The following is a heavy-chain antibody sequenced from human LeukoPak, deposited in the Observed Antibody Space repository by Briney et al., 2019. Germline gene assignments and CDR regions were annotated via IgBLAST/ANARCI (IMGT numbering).Heavy chain of an antibody. V-gene: IGHV3-7*03. D-gene: IGHD3-16*01. CDR3: ARGGWRFDP. J-gene: IGHJ5*02. Sequence: PGGSLRLSCAASGFTLSSHWMTWVRQGPGKGPEWVANIKQDGSEKYYVDSVKDRFTISRDNAKNSLCLQMNSLRTEDTAVYYCARGGWRFDPWGQGTLVTVSS. CDR1: GFTLSSHW. CDR2: IKQDGSEK.